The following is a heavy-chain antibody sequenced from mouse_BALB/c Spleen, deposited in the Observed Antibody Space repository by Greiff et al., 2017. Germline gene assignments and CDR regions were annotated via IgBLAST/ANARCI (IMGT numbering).Heavy chain of an antibody. CDR1: GFTFSSFG. CDR3: ARDGYP. D-gene: IGHD2-3*01. CDR2: ISSGSSTI. V-gene: IGHV5-17*02. J-gene: IGHJ4*01. Sequence: EVQGVESGGGLVQPGGSRKLSCAASGFTFSSFGMHWVRQAPEKGLEWVAYISSGSSTIYYADTVKGRFTISRDNPKNTLFLQMTSLRSEDTAMYYCARDGYPWGQGTSVTVAS.